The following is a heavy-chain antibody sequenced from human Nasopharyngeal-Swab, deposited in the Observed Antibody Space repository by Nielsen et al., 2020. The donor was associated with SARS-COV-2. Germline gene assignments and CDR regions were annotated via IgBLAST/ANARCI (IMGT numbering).Heavy chain of an antibody. D-gene: IGHD1-7*01. CDR1: GFTFSSYW. CDR2: INSDGSST. V-gene: IGHV3-74*01. Sequence: GESLKISCAASGFTFSSYWRHGVRQAPGKGLVWVSRINSDGSSTSYADSVKGRFTISRDNAKNTLYLQMNSLRAEDTAVYYCARDHQYNWNYVGAFDIWGQGTMVTVSS. J-gene: IGHJ3*02. CDR3: ARDHQYNWNYVGAFDI.